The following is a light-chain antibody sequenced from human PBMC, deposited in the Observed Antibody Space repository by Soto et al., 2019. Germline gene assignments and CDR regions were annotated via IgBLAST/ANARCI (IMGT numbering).Light chain of an antibody. CDR2: GAS. J-gene: IGKJ2*01. V-gene: IGKV3-20*01. CDR1: QIVKNND. CDR3: QQYDRSPYT. Sequence: EIVLTQSPDTLSLSPGERATLSCRASQIVKNNDLAWYQHKPGQAPRLLIYGASNRPGGIPDKFTGSGSGTDFTFTINRLVPEDFAVYYCQQYDRSPYTFGQGTKLEI.